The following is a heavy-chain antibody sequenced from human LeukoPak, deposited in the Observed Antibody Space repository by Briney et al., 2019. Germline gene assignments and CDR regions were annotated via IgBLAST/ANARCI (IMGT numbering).Heavy chain of an antibody. J-gene: IGHJ4*02. D-gene: IGHD3-10*01. CDR1: GGSFSGYY. CDR2: INHSGST. V-gene: IGHV4-34*01. Sequence: PSETLSLTCAVYGGSFSGYYWSWIRQPPGKGLEWIGEINHSGSTNYNPSLKSRVTISVDTSKNQFSLKLSSVTAADTAVYYCARLVRGVIRFDYWGQGTLVTVSS. CDR3: ARLVRGVIRFDY.